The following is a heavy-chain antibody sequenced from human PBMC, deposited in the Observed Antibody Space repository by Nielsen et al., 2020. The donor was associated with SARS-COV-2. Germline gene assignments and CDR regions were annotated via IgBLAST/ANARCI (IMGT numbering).Heavy chain of an antibody. V-gene: IGHV1-46*01. D-gene: IGHD6-19*01. J-gene: IGHJ3*02. CDR2: INPSGGST. CDR1: GYTFTSYG. Sequence: ASVKVSCKASGYTFTSYGISWVRQAPGQGLEWMGIINPSGGSTSYAQKFQGRVTMTRDTSTSTAYMELSSLRSEDTAVYYCARERWLVHAFDIWGQGTMVTVSS. CDR3: ARERWLVHAFDI.